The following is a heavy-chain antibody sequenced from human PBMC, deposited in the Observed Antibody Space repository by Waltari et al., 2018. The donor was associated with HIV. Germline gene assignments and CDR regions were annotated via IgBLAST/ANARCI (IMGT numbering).Heavy chain of an antibody. CDR1: GFTFSSYT. D-gene: IGHD5-12*01. J-gene: IGHJ4*02. CDR2: NSYSSSHI. Sequence: EVQLVESGGGLVKPGGSLRLSCAASGFTFSSYTMNWVRQAPGKGLEWVSSNSYSSSHIYYADSLKGRFTISRDNAKNSLYLQMNSLRAEDTAVYYCARYGGYSGPTLDYWGQGTLVTVSS. CDR3: ARYGGYSGPTLDY. V-gene: IGHV3-21*01.